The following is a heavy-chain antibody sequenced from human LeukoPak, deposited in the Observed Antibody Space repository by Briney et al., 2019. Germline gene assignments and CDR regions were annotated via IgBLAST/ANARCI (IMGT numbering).Heavy chain of an antibody. D-gene: IGHD1-1*01. CDR3: ARGGSWNVYERGAFDI. CDR2: ITSSSDYI. CDR1: GFTFSTYS. V-gene: IGHV3-21*01. J-gene: IGHJ3*02. Sequence: GGSLRLSCVASGFTFSTYSFNWVRQAPGKGLEWVSSITSSSDYIYYADSVEGRFTISRDNAKNSLFLQMNSLRTEDTAVYYCARGGSWNVYERGAFDIWGQGTLVTVSS.